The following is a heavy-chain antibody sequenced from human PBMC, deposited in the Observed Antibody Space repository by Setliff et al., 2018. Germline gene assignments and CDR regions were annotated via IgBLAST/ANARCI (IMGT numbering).Heavy chain of an antibody. CDR3: ARGLEGEDYFYYMDV. Sequence: SLTCTVSGGSISSSNWWTWVRQPPGKGLEWIGEIYHSGSINYNPSLKSRVTMSVDKSKNQFSLKLNSVTAADTAVYYCARGLEGEDYFYYMDVWGKGNTFTVSS. CDR2: IYHSGSI. V-gene: IGHV4-4*02. J-gene: IGHJ6*03. CDR1: GGSISSSNW. D-gene: IGHD2-21*01.